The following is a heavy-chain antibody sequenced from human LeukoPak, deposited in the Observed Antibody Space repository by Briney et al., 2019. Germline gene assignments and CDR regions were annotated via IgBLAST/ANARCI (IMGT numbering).Heavy chain of an antibody. V-gene: IGHV1-2*02. CDR2: INPNSGGT. CDR1: GYTFTGYY. J-gene: IGHJ3*02. CDR3: ARDSIENWNEDAFDI. Sequence: VASVKVSCKASGYTFTGYYMHWVRQAPGQGLEWMGWINPNSGGTNYAQKFQGRVTMTRDTSISTAYMELNRLSSDDTAVYYCARDSIENWNEDAFDIWGQGTMVTVSS. D-gene: IGHD1-1*01.